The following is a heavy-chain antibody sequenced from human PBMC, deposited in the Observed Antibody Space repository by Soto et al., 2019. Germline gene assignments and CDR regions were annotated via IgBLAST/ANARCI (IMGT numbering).Heavy chain of an antibody. J-gene: IGHJ6*02. Sequence: GESLKISCKGSGYSFTSYWISWVRQMPGKGLEWMGRIDPSDSYTNYSPSFQGHVTISADKSISTAYLQWSSLKASDTAMYYCARQNAAHYDFWSGYLLRSDYGMDAWGQGTTVTAP. V-gene: IGHV5-10-1*01. D-gene: IGHD3-3*01. CDR2: IDPSDSYT. CDR1: GYSFTSYW. CDR3: ARQNAAHYDFWSGYLLRSDYGMDA.